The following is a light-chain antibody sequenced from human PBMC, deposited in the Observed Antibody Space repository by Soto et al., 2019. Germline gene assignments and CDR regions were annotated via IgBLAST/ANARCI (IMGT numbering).Light chain of an antibody. V-gene: IGLV2-14*01. Sequence: QSVLTQPPSVSGSPGQSITISCTGTSTDVGGYNYVSWYQQHPGKAPNLIIFDVNNRPSGVSNRFSGSKSGTSASLTISGLQDEDEADYYRCSYTGLSTPVVFGGGTKVTVL. CDR3: CSYTGLSTPVV. CDR2: DVN. CDR1: STDVGGYNY. J-gene: IGLJ2*01.